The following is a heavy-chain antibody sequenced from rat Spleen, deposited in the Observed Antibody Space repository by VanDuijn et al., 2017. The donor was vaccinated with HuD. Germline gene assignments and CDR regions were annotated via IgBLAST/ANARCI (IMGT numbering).Heavy chain of an antibody. CDR1: GFTFSDYG. CDR3: ATNYPYYIMDA. CDR2: ISPSGGDT. V-gene: IGHV5-19*01. D-gene: IGHD1-4*01. J-gene: IGHJ4*01. Sequence: EVQLVESGGGLVQPRRSLKLSCAASGFTFSDYGMHWIRQAPTKGLEWVASISPSGGDTYYRDSMKGRFTISRDNAKSTLYLQMDSLRSEDTATYYCATNYPYYIMDAWGQGASVTVSS.